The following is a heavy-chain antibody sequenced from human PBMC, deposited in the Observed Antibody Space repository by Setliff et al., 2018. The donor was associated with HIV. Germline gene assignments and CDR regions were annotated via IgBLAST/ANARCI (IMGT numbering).Heavy chain of an antibody. CDR3: TTDIGYESSGYRIGY. D-gene: IGHD3-22*01. CDR2: INNSGTT. V-gene: IGHV3-53*01. J-gene: IGHJ4*01. Sequence: PGGSLRLSCAASGFTVSSNFMTWVRQAPGKGLEWVSVINNSGTTKYADSVKGRFTISRDNSNNTVFLQMNSLRADDTAVYYCTTDIGYESSGYRIGYWGHGTLVTVSS. CDR1: GFTVSSNF.